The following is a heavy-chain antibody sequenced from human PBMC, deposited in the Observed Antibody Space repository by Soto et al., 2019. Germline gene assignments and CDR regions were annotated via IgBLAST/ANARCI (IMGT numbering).Heavy chain of an antibody. CDR3: ARVSSSWYGMIHWFDP. D-gene: IGHD6-13*01. Sequence: GASVKVSCKASGYTFTSYGISWVRQAPGQGLEWMGWISAYNGNTNYAQKLQGRVTMTTDTSTSTAYMELRSLRSDDTAVYYCARVSSSWYGMIHWFDPWGQGTLVTVSS. J-gene: IGHJ5*02. CDR1: GYTFTSYG. V-gene: IGHV1-18*01. CDR2: ISAYNGNT.